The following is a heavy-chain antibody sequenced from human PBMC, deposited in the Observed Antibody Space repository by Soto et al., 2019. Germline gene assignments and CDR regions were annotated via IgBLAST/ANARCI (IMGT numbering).Heavy chain of an antibody. CDR3: AREGGVWGSFRYFDY. V-gene: IGHV1-18*04. J-gene: IGHJ4*02. CDR2: ISPYNGNT. D-gene: IGHD3-16*02. CDR1: GYTFSSYV. Sequence: QVQLVQSGVEVQKPGASVKVSCKASGYTFSSYVINWLRQAPGQGLEWMGWISPYNGNTIYGQNLQGRGTMTTDTSTSIVDMVLRSLRSDDTAVYYCAREGGVWGSFRYFDYWGQGTLVTVSP.